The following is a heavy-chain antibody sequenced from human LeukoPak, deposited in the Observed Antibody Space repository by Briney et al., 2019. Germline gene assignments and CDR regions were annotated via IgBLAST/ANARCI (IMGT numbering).Heavy chain of an antibody. CDR2: ISGSGGST. D-gene: IGHD1-26*01. CDR3: AKDARPAYPFEVGAKEGDY. J-gene: IGHJ4*02. V-gene: IGHV3-23*01. Sequence: PGGSLRLSCAASGFTFSSYAMSWVRQAPGKGLEWVSAISGSGGSTYYADSVKGRFTISRDNSKNTLYLQMNSLRAEDTAVYYCAKDARPAYPFEVGAKEGDYWGQGTLVTVSS. CDR1: GFTFSSYA.